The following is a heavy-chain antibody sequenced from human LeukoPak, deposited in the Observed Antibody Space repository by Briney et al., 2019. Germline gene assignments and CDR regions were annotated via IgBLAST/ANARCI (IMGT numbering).Heavy chain of an antibody. V-gene: IGHV4-39*07. CDR2: IYYSGST. Sequence: SETLSLTCTVSGGSISSSSYYWGWIRQPPGKGLEWIGSIYYSGSTYYNPSLKSRVTISVDTPKNQFSLKLSSVTAADTAVYYCARVGVVAATPSWFDPWGQGTLVTVSS. CDR1: GGSISSSSYY. CDR3: ARVGVVAATPSWFDP. D-gene: IGHD2-15*01. J-gene: IGHJ5*02.